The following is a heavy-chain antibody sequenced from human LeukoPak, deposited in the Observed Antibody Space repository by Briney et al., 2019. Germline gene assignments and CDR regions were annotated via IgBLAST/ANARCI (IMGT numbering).Heavy chain of an antibody. J-gene: IGHJ4*02. CDR1: GYTFTSYG. CDR3: ARLYSSSWYRVDDY. CDR2: ISAYNGNT. Sequence: EASVKVSCKASGYTFTSYGISWVRQAPGQGLEWMGWISAYNGNTNYAQKLQGRVTMTTDTSTSTAYMELSSLRFDDTAVYYCARLYSSSWYRVDDYWGQGTLVTVSS. D-gene: IGHD6-13*01. V-gene: IGHV1-18*01.